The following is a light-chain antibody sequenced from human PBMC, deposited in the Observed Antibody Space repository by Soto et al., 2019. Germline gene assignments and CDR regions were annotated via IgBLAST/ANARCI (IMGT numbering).Light chain of an antibody. V-gene: IGLV2-14*01. CDR2: DVS. Sequence: QSALTQPASVSGSPGQSITISCTGTSSDVGGSNYVSWYQHYPGKAPKLMIYDVSSRSSGVSNRFSGSKSGNAASLTISGFQAEDEADYYCSSYTSISTYVFGSGTKLTVL. CDR3: SSYTSISTYV. CDR1: SSDVGGSNY. J-gene: IGLJ1*01.